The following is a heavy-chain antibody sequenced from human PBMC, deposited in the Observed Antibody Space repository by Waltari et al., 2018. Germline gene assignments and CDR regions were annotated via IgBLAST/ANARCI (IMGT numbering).Heavy chain of an antibody. Sequence: QVQLVQSGAEVTKPGSSVTVSCKASGGTFSSYAISWVRQSPGQGLEWMGRIIPIFGTANYAQKFQGRVTITADKSTSTAYMELSSLRSEDTAVYYCARVRGGYYDVYGMDVWGQGTTVTVSS. D-gene: IGHD3-22*01. CDR1: GGTFSSYA. CDR2: IIPIFGTA. V-gene: IGHV1-69*08. J-gene: IGHJ6*02. CDR3: ARVRGGYYDVYGMDV.